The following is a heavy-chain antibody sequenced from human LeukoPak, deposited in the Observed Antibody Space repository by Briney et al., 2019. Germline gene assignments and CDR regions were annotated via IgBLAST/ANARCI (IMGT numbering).Heavy chain of an antibody. V-gene: IGHV3-23*01. D-gene: IGHD3-10*01. J-gene: IGHJ3*02. CDR2: ISGSGGST. Sequence: PGGSLRLSCAASGFTFSSYAMSWVRQAPGKGLEWVSAISGSGGSTYYADSVKGRFTISRDNAKNSLYLQMNSLRAEDTAVYYCARETEYYGSGSYYFDAFDIWGQGTMVTVSS. CDR3: ARETEYYGSGSYYFDAFDI. CDR1: GFTFSSYA.